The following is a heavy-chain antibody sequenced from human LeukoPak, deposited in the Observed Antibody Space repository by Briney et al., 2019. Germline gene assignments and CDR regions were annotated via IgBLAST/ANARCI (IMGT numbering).Heavy chain of an antibody. J-gene: IGHJ4*02. V-gene: IGHV3-30*02. CDR1: GFTFSSYG. CDR3: VKDNPLDY. CDR2: IRYDGSNK. Sequence: GGSLRLSCAVSGFTFSSYGMHWVRQAPGKGLEWVAFIRYDGSNKYYADSMKGRFTISRDNSKNTLYLHINSLRPEDTALYYCVKDNPLDYWGQGTLVIVSS. D-gene: IGHD1-14*01.